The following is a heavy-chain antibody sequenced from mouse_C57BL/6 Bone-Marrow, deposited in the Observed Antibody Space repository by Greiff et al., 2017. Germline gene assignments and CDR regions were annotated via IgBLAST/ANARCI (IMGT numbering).Heavy chain of an antibody. CDR1: GYTFTSYW. CDR2: IYPSDSET. CDR3: ERETQTVVATKGMDY. J-gene: IGHJ4*01. Sequence: VQLQQPGAELVRPGSSVKLSCKASGYTFTSYWMDWVKQRPGQGLEWIGNIYPSDSETHYNQKFKDKATLTVDKSSSTAYMQLSSLTSEDSAVYYCERETQTVVATKGMDYWGQGTSVTVSS. V-gene: IGHV1-61*01. D-gene: IGHD1-1*01.